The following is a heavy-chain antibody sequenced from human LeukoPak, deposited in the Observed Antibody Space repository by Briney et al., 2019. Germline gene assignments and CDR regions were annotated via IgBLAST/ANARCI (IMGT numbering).Heavy chain of an antibody. CDR3: TSAYSGYDFDY. CDR2: IRSKANSYAT. CDR1: GFTFSGSA. D-gene: IGHD5-12*01. V-gene: IGHV3-73*01. Sequence: PGGCLKLSCAASGFTFSGSAMHWVRQASGKGLEWVGRIRSKANSYATAYAASVKGRFTISRDDSKNTAYLQMNSLKTEDTAVYYCTSAYSGYDFDYWGQGTLVTVSS. J-gene: IGHJ4*02.